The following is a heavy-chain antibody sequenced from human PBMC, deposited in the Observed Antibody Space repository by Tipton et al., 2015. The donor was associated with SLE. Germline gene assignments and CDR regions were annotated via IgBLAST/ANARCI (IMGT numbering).Heavy chain of an antibody. V-gene: IGHV3-15*01. D-gene: IGHD4-17*01. CDR3: TTDAVSTVTNYFAY. J-gene: IGHJ4*02. CDR2: IKSKTFGGTA. CDR1: GFTFNDAW. Sequence: GSLRLSCAASGFTFNDAWMTWVRQAPGKGLEWVGRIKSKTFGGTADYGAPVKGRFTISRDDSENILYLQMNSLKTEDTAVYYCTTDAVSTVTNYFAYWGQGTLVTVSS.